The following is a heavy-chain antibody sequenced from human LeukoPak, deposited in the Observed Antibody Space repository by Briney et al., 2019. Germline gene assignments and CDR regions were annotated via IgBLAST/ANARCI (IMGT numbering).Heavy chain of an antibody. D-gene: IGHD3-22*01. CDR1: GGSISSSSYY. CDR2: IYYSGST. V-gene: IGHV4-39*07. CDR3: ARGLDYDSSGSGPYYMDV. Sequence: PSETLSLTCTVSGGSISSSSYYWGWIRQPPGKGLEWIGSIYYSGSTYYNPSLKSRVTISVDKSKNQFSLKLSSVTAADTAVYYCARGLDYDSSGSGPYYMDVWGKGTTVTVSS. J-gene: IGHJ6*03.